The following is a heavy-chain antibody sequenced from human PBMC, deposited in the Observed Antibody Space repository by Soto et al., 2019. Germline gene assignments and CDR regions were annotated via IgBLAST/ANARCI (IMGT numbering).Heavy chain of an antibody. CDR3: ASTWIQLWFSSYYYGMDV. CDR1: GGTFSSYA. J-gene: IGHJ6*02. D-gene: IGHD5-18*01. Sequence: SVKVSCKASGGTFSSYAISWVRQAPGQGLEWMGGIIPIFGTANYAQKFQGRVTITADESTSTAYMELSSLRSEDTAVYYCASTWIQLWFSSYYYGMDVWGQGTTVTVSS. V-gene: IGHV1-69*13. CDR2: IIPIFGTA.